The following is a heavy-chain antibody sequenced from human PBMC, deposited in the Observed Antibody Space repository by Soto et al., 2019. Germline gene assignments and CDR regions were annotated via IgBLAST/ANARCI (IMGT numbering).Heavy chain of an antibody. D-gene: IGHD6-13*01. CDR3: ARISSSWYRNWFDP. CDR1: GYTFTRHD. V-gene: IGHV1-8*01. Sequence: QVQLVQSGAEVKKPGASVKVSCKASGYTFTRHDINWVRQATGQGLEWMGWMNPNSGKTGYAQKVQGRVTMTRNTSISTAYMELSSLRSEDTAVYYCARISSSWYRNWFDPWGQGTLVTVSS. J-gene: IGHJ5*02. CDR2: MNPNSGKT.